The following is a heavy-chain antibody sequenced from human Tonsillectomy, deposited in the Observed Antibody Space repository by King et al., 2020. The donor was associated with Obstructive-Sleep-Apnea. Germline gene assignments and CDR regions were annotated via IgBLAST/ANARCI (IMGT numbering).Heavy chain of an antibody. J-gene: IGHJ6*02. CDR2: ISAYNSNT. Sequence: VQLVESGAEVKKPGASVKVSCKASGYTFNSYGINWVRQAPGQGLEWVGWISAYNSNTNYAQKLQGRVTMTTDTSTSIAYMELRSLRSDDTAVYYGARDLREGYSSSWYPYYYGMDVWGQGTTVTVSS. CDR1: GYTFNSYG. CDR3: ARDLREGYSSSWYPYYYGMDV. D-gene: IGHD6-13*01. V-gene: IGHV1-18*04.